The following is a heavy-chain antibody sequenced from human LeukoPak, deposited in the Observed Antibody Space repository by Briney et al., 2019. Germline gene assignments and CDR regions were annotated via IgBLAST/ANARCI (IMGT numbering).Heavy chain of an antibody. CDR1: GFTFDDYD. Sequence: GGSDRLSCAASGFTFDDYDMSWVSQAPGKGLEWVSGINWNGGSTGYADSVKGRFTISRDNARNSLYLQMNSLRAEDTALYYCARIAMAGIGDGFDIWGQGKIVPVSS. D-gene: IGHD6-19*01. V-gene: IGHV3-20*04. J-gene: IGHJ3*02. CDR3: ARIAMAGIGDGFDI. CDR2: INWNGGST.